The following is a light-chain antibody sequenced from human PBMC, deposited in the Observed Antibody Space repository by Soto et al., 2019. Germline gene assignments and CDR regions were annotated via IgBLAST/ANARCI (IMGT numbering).Light chain of an antibody. CDR1: SSNIGTNY. J-gene: IGLJ2*01. CDR3: AAWDDSLRALV. V-gene: IGLV1-47*01. CDR2: RNN. Sequence: QSVLTQPPSASGTPGQRVTISCSGGSSNIGTNYVSWYQRLPGTAPKLLIHRNNQRPSGVPDRFSGSRSGTSAPLAISGLRSEDEADYFCAAWDDSLRALVFGGGTKVTVL.